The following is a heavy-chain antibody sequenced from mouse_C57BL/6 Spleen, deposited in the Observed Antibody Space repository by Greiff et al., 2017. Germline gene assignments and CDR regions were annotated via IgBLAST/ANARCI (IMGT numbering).Heavy chain of an antibody. CDR3: ARDYGSSPWYFDV. CDR1: GYAFSSSW. D-gene: IGHD1-1*01. CDR2: IYPGDGDT. V-gene: IGHV1-82*01. J-gene: IGHJ1*03. Sequence: QVQLQQSGPELVKPGASVKISCKASGYAFSSSWMNWVKQRPGKGLEWIGRIYPGDGDTNYNGKFKGKATLTADKSSSTAYMQLSSRTSEDSAVYFCARDYGSSPWYFDVWGTGTTVTVSS.